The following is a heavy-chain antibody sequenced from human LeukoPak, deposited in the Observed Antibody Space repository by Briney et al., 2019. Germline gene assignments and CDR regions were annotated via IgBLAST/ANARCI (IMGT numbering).Heavy chain of an antibody. V-gene: IGHV3-48*01. CDR1: GFTFNTYT. D-gene: IGHD6-19*01. CDR2: ISGSSGII. J-gene: IGHJ4*02. Sequence: GGSLRLSCAASGFTFNTYTMNWVRQAPGKGLEWVSYISGSSGIIDYADSVRGRFTISRDNAKNSLYLQMNSLRAEDTAVYYCARDRYSSGWYEVYWGQGTLVTVSS. CDR3: ARDRYSSGWYEVY.